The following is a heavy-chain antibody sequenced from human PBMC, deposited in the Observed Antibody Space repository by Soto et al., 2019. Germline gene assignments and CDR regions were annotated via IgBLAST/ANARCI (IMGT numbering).Heavy chain of an antibody. CDR2: IYYSGST. CDR1: GGSISSGGYY. V-gene: IGHV4-31*03. Sequence: SETLSLTCTVSGGSISSGGYYWSWIRQHPGKGLEWIGYIYYSGSTYYNPSLKSRVTISVDTSKNQFSLKLSSVTAADTAVYYCARAQVSYGDLPFDYWGQGTLVTVSS. J-gene: IGHJ4*02. CDR3: ARAQVSYGDLPFDY. D-gene: IGHD4-17*01.